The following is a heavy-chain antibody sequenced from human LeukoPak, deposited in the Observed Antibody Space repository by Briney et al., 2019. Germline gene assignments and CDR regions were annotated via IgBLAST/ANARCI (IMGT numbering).Heavy chain of an antibody. CDR1: GYTFTNYG. J-gene: IGHJ4*02. CDR3: ARLWFGELPFDY. V-gene: IGHV1-18*04. D-gene: IGHD3-10*01. Sequence: ASVKVSCKASGYTFTNYGISWVRQAPGQGLEWVGWISAYNGNTNYAQKLQGRVTMTTDTSTSTAYMELRSLRSDDTAVYYCARLWFGELPFDYWGQGTLVTVSS. CDR2: ISAYNGNT.